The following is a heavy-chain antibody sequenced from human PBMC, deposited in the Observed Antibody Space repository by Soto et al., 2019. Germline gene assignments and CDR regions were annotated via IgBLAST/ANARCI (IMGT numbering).Heavy chain of an antibody. CDR1: GFTFSSYY. V-gene: IGHV3-13*04. J-gene: IGHJ4*02. CDR3: ARAIGPTLFDY. Sequence: GALILCCSASGFTFSSYYMQCVRQGPGKGLEWVSAIGTAGDTNYAGSVKGRFTISRENAKNSLYLQMNSLRAGDTAIYFCARAIGPTLFDYWGQGTLVTVSS. CDR2: IGTAGDT. D-gene: IGHD3-22*01.